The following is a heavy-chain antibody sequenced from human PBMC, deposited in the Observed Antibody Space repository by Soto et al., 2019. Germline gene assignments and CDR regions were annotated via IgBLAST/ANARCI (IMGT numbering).Heavy chain of an antibody. J-gene: IGHJ4*02. CDR1: GFTFSSYA. D-gene: IGHD2-2*01. Sequence: GGSLRLSCAASGFTFSSYAMSWVRQAPGKGLEWVAGISDSGGSTYYADSVRGRFTISRDNAQNSLYLQMNSLRAEDTAVYYCARITDYCSSATCSYPFDYWGRGSLVTVSS. CDR2: ISDSGGST. CDR3: ARITDYCSSATCSYPFDY. V-gene: IGHV3-23*01.